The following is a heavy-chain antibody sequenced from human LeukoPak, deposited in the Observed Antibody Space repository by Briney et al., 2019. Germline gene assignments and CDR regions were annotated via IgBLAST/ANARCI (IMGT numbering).Heavy chain of an antibody. CDR2: IIPIFGTA. J-gene: IGHJ6*03. Sequence: ASVKVSCKASGGTFSSYAISWVRQAPGQGLEWMGGIIPIFGTANYAQKFQGRVTITTDETTSTAYMELSSLRSEDTAVYYCARGGGWEHQDYYYYMDVWGKGTTVTVSS. V-gene: IGHV1-69*05. CDR3: ARGGGWEHQDYYYYMDV. CDR1: GGTFSSYA. D-gene: IGHD1-26*01.